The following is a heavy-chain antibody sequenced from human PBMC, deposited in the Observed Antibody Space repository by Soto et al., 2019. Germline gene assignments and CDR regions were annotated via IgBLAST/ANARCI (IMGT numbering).Heavy chain of an antibody. CDR1: GDSVSSNSAA. CDR3: ARDRDPGPESVYYGMDV. J-gene: IGHJ6*02. Sequence: QTLSLTCAISGDSVSSNSAAWSWIRQSPSRGLEWLGRTYYRSKWYNDYAVSVKSRITINPDTSKNQFSLQLNSVTPEDTAVYYCARDRDPGPESVYYGMDVWGQGTTVTVSS. D-gene: IGHD3-10*01. V-gene: IGHV6-1*01. CDR2: TYYRSKWYN.